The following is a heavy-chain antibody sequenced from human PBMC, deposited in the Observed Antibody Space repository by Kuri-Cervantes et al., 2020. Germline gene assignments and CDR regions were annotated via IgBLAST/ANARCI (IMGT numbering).Heavy chain of an antibody. CDR3: AREVLAYCGGDCRRDAFDI. V-gene: IGHV3-33*08. CDR1: GFTFDDYG. D-gene: IGHD2-21*02. CDR2: IWYDGSNK. J-gene: IGHJ3*02. Sequence: GESLKISCAASGFTFDDYGMHWVRQAPGKGLEWVAVIWYDGSNKYYADSVKGRFTISRDNSKNTLYLQMNSLRAEDTAVYYRAREVLAYCGGDCRRDAFDIWGQGTMVTVSS.